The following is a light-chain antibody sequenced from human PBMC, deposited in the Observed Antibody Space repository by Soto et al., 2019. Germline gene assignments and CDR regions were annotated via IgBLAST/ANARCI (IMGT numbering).Light chain of an antibody. CDR2: TAS. CDR3: QQFNSYPIT. J-gene: IGKJ5*01. V-gene: IGKV1-9*01. CDR1: QDISYY. Sequence: DIQLTQSPSFLSASVGDRVTITCRACQDISYYLAWYQQKPGKAPKLLIYTASTLQSGVPSRFSGSGSGTEFTLTISSLQPEDFATYYCQQFNSYPITFGQGTRLEIK.